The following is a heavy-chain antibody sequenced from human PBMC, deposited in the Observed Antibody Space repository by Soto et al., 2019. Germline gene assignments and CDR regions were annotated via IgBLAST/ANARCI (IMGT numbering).Heavy chain of an antibody. V-gene: IGHV1-8*01. CDR1: GYTFTSYD. J-gene: IGHJ5*02. CDR3: AIDLTPNYYDSSGYYPSQWFDP. D-gene: IGHD3-22*01. CDR2: MNPNSGNK. Sequence: DSVKVSCRASGYTFTSYDINWVRQATGQGLESMGWMNPNSGNKGYAQKFQGRVTMTRNTSISTAYMELSSLRSEDTAVYYCAIDLTPNYYDSSGYYPSQWFDPCGQGTLATVSS.